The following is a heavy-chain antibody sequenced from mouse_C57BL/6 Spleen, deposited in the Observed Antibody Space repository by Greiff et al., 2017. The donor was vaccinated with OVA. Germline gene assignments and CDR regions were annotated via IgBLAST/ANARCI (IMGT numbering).Heavy chain of an antibody. V-gene: IGHV10-1*01. J-gene: IGHJ1*03. CDR1: GFSFNTYA. Sequence: DVHLVESGGGLVQPKGSLTLSCAASGFSFNTYAMNWVRQAPGKGLEWVARISSKSNNYATYYADSVKDRFTISRDDSESMLYLQMNNLKTEDTAMYYCVRHRSDDGYVDVWGTGTTVTVAS. D-gene: IGHD2-12*01. CDR2: ISSKSNNYAT. CDR3: VRHRSDDGYVDV.